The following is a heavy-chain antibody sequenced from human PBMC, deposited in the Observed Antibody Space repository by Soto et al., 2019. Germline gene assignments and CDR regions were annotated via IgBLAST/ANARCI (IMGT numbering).Heavy chain of an antibody. CDR3: ARVSNYRNYYYYYGMDV. V-gene: IGHV4-34*01. J-gene: IGHJ6*02. CDR1: GGSISGYY. Sequence: SETLSLTCAVYGGSISGYYWSWIRQPPGKGLEWIGEINHSGSTNYNPSLKSRVTISVDTSKNQFSLKLSSVTAADTAVYYCARVSNYRNYYYYYGMDVWGQGTTVTVSS. CDR2: INHSGST. D-gene: IGHD4-4*01.